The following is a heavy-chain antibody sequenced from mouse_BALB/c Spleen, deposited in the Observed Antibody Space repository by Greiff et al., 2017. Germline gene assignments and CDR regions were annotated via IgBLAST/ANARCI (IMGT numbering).Heavy chain of an antibody. CDR1: GFTFSSFG. J-gene: IGHJ4*01. CDR3: ARSFYDGYYGVDY. CDR2: ISSGSSTI. D-gene: IGHD2-3*01. Sequence: EVKLVESGGGLVQPGGSRKLSCAASGFTFSSFGMHWVRQAPEKGLEWVAYISSGSSTIYYADTVKGRFTISRDNPKNTLFLQMTSLRSEDTAMYYCARSFYDGYYGVDYWGQGTSVTVSS. V-gene: IGHV5-17*02.